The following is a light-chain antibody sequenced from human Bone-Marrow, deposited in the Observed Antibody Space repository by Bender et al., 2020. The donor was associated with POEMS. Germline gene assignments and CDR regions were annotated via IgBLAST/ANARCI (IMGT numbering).Light chain of an antibody. CDR3: QSYDNSLGGWV. Sequence: QSALTQPASVSGSPGQSITISCTGTSTDVGSFNLVSWYQHHPGKAPKVMIYEDTKRPSGVSNRFSGSNSGTSASLAITGLRSEDEGDYYCQSYDNSLGGWVFGGGTKLTVL. CDR2: EDT. J-gene: IGLJ3*02. CDR1: STDVGSFNL. V-gene: IGLV2-14*02.